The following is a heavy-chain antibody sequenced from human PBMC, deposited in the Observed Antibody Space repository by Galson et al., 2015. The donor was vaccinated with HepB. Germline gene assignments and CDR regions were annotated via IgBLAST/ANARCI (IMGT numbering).Heavy chain of an antibody. CDR2: ISDSGGST. Sequence: SLRLSCAASGFTFSSYAMSWVRQAPGKGLEWVSVISDSGGSTQYADSVKGRFTISRDKSKNTLYLQMNSLRVEDTAVYYCAKRGETIYYFDYWGQGTLVTVSS. CDR1: GFTFSSYA. V-gene: IGHV3-23*01. D-gene: IGHD2-21*01. CDR3: AKRGETIYYFDY. J-gene: IGHJ4*01.